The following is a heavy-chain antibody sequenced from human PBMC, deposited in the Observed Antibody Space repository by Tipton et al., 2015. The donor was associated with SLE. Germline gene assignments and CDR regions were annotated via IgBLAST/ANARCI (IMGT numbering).Heavy chain of an antibody. CDR1: GFTFSSYW. Sequence: GSLRLSCAASGFTFSSYWMHWVRQAPGKGLVWVSRINSDGSSTSYADSVKGRFTISRDNAKNTLYLQMNSLRAEDTAVYYCAREGGFSGSYQVGFDYWGQGTLVTVSS. CDR3: AREGGFSGSYQVGFDY. V-gene: IGHV3-74*01. CDR2: INSDGSST. D-gene: IGHD1-26*01. J-gene: IGHJ4*02.